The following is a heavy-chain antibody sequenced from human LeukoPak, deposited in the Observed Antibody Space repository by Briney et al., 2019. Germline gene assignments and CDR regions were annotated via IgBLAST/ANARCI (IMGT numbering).Heavy chain of an antibody. CDR2: ISSYNGNT. J-gene: IGHJ4*02. V-gene: IGHV1-8*02. D-gene: IGHD3-16*01. CDR3: ARVGAWGEIDY. Sequence: ASVKVSCKASGGTFSSYAISWVRQAPGQGLEWMGWISSYNGNTNYAQKFQGRVTMTRNTSISTAYMELSSLRSEDTAVYYCARVGAWGEIDYWGQGTLVTVSS. CDR1: GGTFSSYA.